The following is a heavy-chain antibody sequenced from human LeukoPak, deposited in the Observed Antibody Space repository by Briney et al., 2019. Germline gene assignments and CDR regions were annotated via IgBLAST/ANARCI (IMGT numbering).Heavy chain of an antibody. Sequence: GGSLRLSCAASGFTFSSYCMSWVRQAPGKGLEWVANIKQDGSEKYYVDSVKGRFTISRDNAKNSLYLQMNSLRAEDTAVYYCAIGGRFGLLDYWGQGTLVTVSS. CDR3: AIGGRFGLLDY. CDR2: IKQDGSEK. J-gene: IGHJ4*02. CDR1: GFTFSSYC. D-gene: IGHD3-10*01. V-gene: IGHV3-7*01.